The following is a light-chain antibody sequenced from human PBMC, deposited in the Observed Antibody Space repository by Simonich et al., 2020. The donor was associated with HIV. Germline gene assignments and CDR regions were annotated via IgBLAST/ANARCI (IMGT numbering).Light chain of an antibody. V-gene: IGLV2-23*01. Sequence: QSALTQPASVSGSPGQSITISCTGISSVVGIYNLVSCYQQHPGKAPKLMIYEGSKRPAGVSNRFSGSKSGNTASLTISGLQAEDEADYYCCSYAGSSTLVFGGGTKLTVL. CDR2: EGS. CDR1: SSVVGIYNL. CDR3: CSYAGSSTLV. J-gene: IGLJ3*02.